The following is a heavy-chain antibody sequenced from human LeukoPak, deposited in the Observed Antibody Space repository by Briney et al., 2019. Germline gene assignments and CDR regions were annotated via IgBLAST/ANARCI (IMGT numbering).Heavy chain of an antibody. J-gene: IGHJ4*02. CDR2: IHPEGNEK. V-gene: IGHV3-7*04. Sequence: PGGSLRLSCAVSGFSFTNFWMSWVRQAPARGLEWVANIHPEGNEKYHVASVKGRFTISRDNTKNLLFLQMNGLRVEDTAVYYCARGDAFSGDHWGQGTLVTVSS. CDR3: ARGDAFSGDH. CDR1: GFSFTNFW.